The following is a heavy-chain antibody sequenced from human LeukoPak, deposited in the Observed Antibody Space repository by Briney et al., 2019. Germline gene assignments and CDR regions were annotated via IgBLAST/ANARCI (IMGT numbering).Heavy chain of an antibody. CDR2: ISSSSSYI. CDR1: GFTFSSYS. V-gene: IGHV3-21*01. Sequence: GGSLRLSCAASGFTFSSYSMNWVRQAPGKGLEWVSSISSSSSYIYYADSVKGRFTISRDNAKNSLYLQMNSLRAEDTAVYYCARELLTTVTDTLDYWGQGTLVTVSS. J-gene: IGHJ4*02. D-gene: IGHD4-17*01. CDR3: ARELLTTVTDTLDY.